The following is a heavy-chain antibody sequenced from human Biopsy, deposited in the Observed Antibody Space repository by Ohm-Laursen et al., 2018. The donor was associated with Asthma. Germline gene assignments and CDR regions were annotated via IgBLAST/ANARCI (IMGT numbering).Heavy chain of an antibody. Sequence: SDTLSLTCTVSGGSISSGAYYWSWVRQPPGKGLEWIGYNYHIGSTYYNPSLKSRVAISLDTSKNQFSLKLSSVTAADAAVYFCARRGGVRRYFDYWGQGTLVTVSS. CDR3: ARRGGVRRYFDY. CDR2: NYHIGST. J-gene: IGHJ4*02. D-gene: IGHD3-16*01. V-gene: IGHV4-30-4*02. CDR1: GGSISSGAYY.